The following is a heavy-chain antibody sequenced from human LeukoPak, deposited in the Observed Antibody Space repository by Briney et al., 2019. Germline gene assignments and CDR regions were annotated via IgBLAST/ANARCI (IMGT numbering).Heavy chain of an antibody. V-gene: IGHV1-69*04. CDR1: GGTFSSCA. CDR2: ITPILGIS. J-gene: IGHJ4*02. Sequence: GASVKVSCKASGGTFSSCAVSWVRQAPGQGLEWMGRITPILGISNYAQKFQGRVTITADKSTSTAYMELSSLRSEDTAMYYCARDSQPYYYDSSGYLEGFDYWGQGTLVTVSS. CDR3: ARDSQPYYYDSSGYLEGFDY. D-gene: IGHD3-22*01.